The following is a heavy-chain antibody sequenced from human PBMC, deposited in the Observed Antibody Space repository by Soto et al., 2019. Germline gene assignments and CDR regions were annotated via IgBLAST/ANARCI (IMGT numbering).Heavy chain of an antibody. J-gene: IGHJ4*02. CDR1: GFTFSDFY. V-gene: IGHV3-11*06. Sequence: QVQLVESGGGLVKPGGSLRLSCAASGFTFSDFYMSWVRQAPGKGLEWVSYISSRSDYTTYSYSVRGRFTISRDNAKNSLYLQINSLRAEDTAVYYCAREVSGSFDLWGLGTLVTVSS. CDR2: ISSRSDYT. D-gene: IGHD1-26*01. CDR3: AREVSGSFDL.